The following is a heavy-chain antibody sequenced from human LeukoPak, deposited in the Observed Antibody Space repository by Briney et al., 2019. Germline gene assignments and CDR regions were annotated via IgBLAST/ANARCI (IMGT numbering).Heavy chain of an antibody. J-gene: IGHJ3*02. D-gene: IGHD3-16*02. V-gene: IGHV1-2*02. Sequence: GASVKVSCKASRYTFTGYYMHWVRQAPGQGLEWMGWINPNSGGTNYAQKFQGRVTMTRDTSISTAYMELSRLRSDDTAVYYCARDRDDYVWGSYPYPHDAFDIWGQGTMVTVSS. CDR2: INPNSGGT. CDR1: RYTFTGYY. CDR3: ARDRDDYVWGSYPYPHDAFDI.